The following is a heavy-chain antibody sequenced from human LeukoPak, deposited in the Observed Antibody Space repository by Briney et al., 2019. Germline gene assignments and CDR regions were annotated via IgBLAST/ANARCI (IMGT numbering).Heavy chain of an antibody. J-gene: IGHJ4*02. CDR2: FSASGNS. V-gene: IGHV4-4*02. CDR1: GGSISSSNW. D-gene: IGHD2-15*01. CDR3: ARSPPESYCSGGSCYSGYFDY. Sequence: SETLSLTCAVSGGSISSSNWWSWVRQPPGKGLEWIGRFSASGNSNYNPSLKSRLTISVGTSKNQFSLKLSSVTAADTAVYYCARSPPESYCSGGSCYSGYFDYWGQGTLVTVSS.